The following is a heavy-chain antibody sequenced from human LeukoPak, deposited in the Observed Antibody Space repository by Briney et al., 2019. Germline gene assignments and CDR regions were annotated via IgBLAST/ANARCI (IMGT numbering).Heavy chain of an antibody. Sequence: SETLSLTCTVSGGSISSYYWSWIRQPPGKGLEWIGYIYYSGSTNYNPSLKSRVTISVVTSKNQFSLKLSSVTAADTAVYYCARGGTMVRGVITRFDYWGQGTLVTVSS. CDR3: ARGGTMVRGVITRFDY. J-gene: IGHJ4*02. CDR1: GGSISSYY. CDR2: IYYSGST. D-gene: IGHD3-10*01. V-gene: IGHV4-59*01.